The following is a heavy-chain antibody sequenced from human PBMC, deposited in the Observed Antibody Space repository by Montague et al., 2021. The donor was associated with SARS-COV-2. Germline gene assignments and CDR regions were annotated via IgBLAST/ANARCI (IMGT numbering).Heavy chain of an antibody. CDR2: ISVSGDST. D-gene: IGHD6-19*01. V-gene: IGHV3-23*01. J-gene: IGHJ3*02. CDR1: GFNFDNAV. Sequence: SLRLSCAASGFNFDNAVMTWVRQAPGKGLEWVSTISVSGDSTHYADSVKDRFTISRDNSRSTLYLQMSRLTAEDKAMCYCAREGHSSGRFGAFDIWGPGTMVTVSS. CDR3: AREGHSSGRFGAFDI.